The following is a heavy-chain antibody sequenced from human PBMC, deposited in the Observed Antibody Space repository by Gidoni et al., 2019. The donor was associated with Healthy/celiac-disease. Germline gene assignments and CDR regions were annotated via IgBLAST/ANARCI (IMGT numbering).Heavy chain of an antibody. J-gene: IGHJ4*02. CDR1: GSTFSSYG. Sequence: QVQLVESGGGVVQPGRSLRLSCAASGSTFSSYGMHWVRQAPGKGLEWVAVISDDGSNKYYADYVKGRFTISRDNSKNTLYLQMNSLRAEDTAVYYCAKDVESGHLTSSSWLFDYWGQGTLVTVSS. CDR3: AKDVESGHLTSSSWLFDY. V-gene: IGHV3-30*18. CDR2: ISDDGSNK. D-gene: IGHD6-13*01.